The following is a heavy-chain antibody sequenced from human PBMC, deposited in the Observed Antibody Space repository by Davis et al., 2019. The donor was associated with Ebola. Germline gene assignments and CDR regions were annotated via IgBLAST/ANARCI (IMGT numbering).Heavy chain of an antibody. Sequence: MPSETLSLTCTVSGGSISSYYWSWIRQPPGKGLEWIGYIYYSGSTNYNPSLKSRVTISVDTSKNQFSLKLSSVTAADTAVYYCARGGVWSSSWYFVRKYYYGMDVWGQGTTVTVSS. V-gene: IGHV4-59*01. CDR2: IYYSGST. J-gene: IGHJ6*02. CDR1: GGSISSYY. D-gene: IGHD6-13*01. CDR3: ARGGVWSSSWYFVRKYYYGMDV.